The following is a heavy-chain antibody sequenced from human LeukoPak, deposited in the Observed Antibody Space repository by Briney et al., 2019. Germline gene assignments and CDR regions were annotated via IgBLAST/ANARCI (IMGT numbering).Heavy chain of an antibody. CDR3: AACRLSYYYGMDV. D-gene: IGHD2/OR15-2a*01. Sequence: GGSLRLSCAASGFIFSDHYMDWVRQAPGKGLEWVGRLRNKANSYTTEYAACVKGRFSISRDDSKNSVYLQMNSLKTEDTAVYYCAACRLSYYYGMDVWGQGTTVTVSS. CDR2: LRNKANSYTT. CDR1: GFIFSDHY. V-gene: IGHV3-72*01. J-gene: IGHJ6*02.